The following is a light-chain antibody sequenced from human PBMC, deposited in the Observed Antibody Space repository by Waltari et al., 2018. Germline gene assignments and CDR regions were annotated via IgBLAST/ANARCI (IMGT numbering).Light chain of an antibody. V-gene: IGKV3-20*01. CDR1: QNINSNY. Sequence: EIVFTQSQCTLSLSPGESATLSCRASQNINSNYFAWYQHTPGQAPRLLIYGASSRATDIPDRFSGSGSGTDFTLTISRLEPEDFAVYYCHQYGISPSTFGQGTKVEIK. CDR3: HQYGISPST. CDR2: GAS. J-gene: IGKJ1*01.